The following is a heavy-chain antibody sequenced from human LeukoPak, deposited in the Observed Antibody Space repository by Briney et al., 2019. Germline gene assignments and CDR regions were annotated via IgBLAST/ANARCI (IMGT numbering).Heavy chain of an antibody. Sequence: PGGSLRLSCATSGFVFSNYAMNWVLQAPGKGLEYVSAITGDGSTPYYANSVKGRFTISRDNSKNTLYLQMGSLRSEDMAVYYCARVGFSGYDSWGQGTLVTVSS. V-gene: IGHV3-64*01. D-gene: IGHD5-12*01. CDR2: ITGDGSTP. J-gene: IGHJ5*02. CDR1: GFVFSNYA. CDR3: ARVGFSGYDS.